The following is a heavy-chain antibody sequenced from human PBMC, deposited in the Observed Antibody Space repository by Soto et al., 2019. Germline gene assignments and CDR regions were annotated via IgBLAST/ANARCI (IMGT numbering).Heavy chain of an antibody. CDR2: ISSDGGGT. D-gene: IGHD1-1*01. CDR1: GFSFSDRA. Sequence: EVQLLEPGGGLVQPGGSLRLSCVASGFSFSDRAMAWVRQAPGKGLEWVSDISSDGGGTFYADSVKGRFTISRDNVKKTVHLQMNRLRDEDTATYYCAKRRGQQLENWQFDVWGRGSLVSVAS. CDR3: AKRRGQQLENWQFDV. V-gene: IGHV3-23*01. J-gene: IGHJ2*01.